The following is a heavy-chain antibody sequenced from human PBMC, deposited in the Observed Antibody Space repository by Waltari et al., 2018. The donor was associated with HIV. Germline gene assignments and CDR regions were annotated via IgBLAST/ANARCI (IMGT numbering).Heavy chain of an antibody. V-gene: IGHV3-7*04. CDR3: ARGGFYGSGSKVN. Sequence: EVQLVESGGGLVQPGGSLRLSCAASGLTFSCYWMSWVRQAPAKGLEWVDNIKQDGSEKYYVDSVNGRFTISRDNAENSLYLQMNSLRAEDTAVYYCARGGFYGSGSKVNWGQGTLVTVSS. CDR2: IKQDGSEK. J-gene: IGHJ4*02. D-gene: IGHD3-10*01. CDR1: GLTFSCYW.